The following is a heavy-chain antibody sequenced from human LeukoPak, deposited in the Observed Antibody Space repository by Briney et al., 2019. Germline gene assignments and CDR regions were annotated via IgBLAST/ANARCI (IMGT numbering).Heavy chain of an antibody. D-gene: IGHD3-10*01. J-gene: IGHJ1*01. CDR2: ISGSGGST. V-gene: IGHV3-23*01. CDR3: AKDWRPLAPKALKDVDPITMVRGVRYFQH. Sequence: GGALRLSCAASGFTFSSYAMSWVRQAPGKGLEWVSAISGSGGSTYYADSVKGRFTISRDNSKDTLYLQMNSLRAEDTAVYYCAKDWRPLAPKALKDVDPITMVRGVRYFQHWGQGTLVTVSS. CDR1: GFTFSSYA.